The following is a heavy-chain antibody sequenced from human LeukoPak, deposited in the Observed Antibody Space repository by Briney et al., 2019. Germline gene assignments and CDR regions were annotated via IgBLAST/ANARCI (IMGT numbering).Heavy chain of an antibody. Sequence: VASVKVSCKASGCTFTDDYVHWVRQAPGQGPEWMGWINPNSGDTHYPQRFQGRVTLTSDTSISTAYMELSRLSPDDTAFYYCARDLRGNSMFFDYWGQGTLVTVSS. V-gene: IGHV1-2*02. CDR2: INPNSGDT. CDR1: GCTFTDDY. CDR3: ARDLRGNSMFFDY. J-gene: IGHJ4*02. D-gene: IGHD1-1*01.